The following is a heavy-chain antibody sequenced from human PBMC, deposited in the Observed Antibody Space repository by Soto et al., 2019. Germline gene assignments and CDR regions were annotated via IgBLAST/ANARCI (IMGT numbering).Heavy chain of an antibody. CDR1: GFTFSSYG. D-gene: IGHD3-10*01. V-gene: IGHV3-30*18. Sequence: GGSLRLSCAASGFTFSSYGMHGVRQAPGKGLEWVAVISYDGSNKYYADSVKGRFTISRDNSKNTLYLQMNSLRAEDTAVYYCAKVDSGVAEELYYYGMDVWGQGTTVTVS. CDR3: AKVDSGVAEELYYYGMDV. J-gene: IGHJ6*02. CDR2: ISYDGSNK.